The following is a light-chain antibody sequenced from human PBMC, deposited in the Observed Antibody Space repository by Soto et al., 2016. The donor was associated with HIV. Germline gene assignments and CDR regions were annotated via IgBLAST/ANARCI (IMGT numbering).Light chain of an antibody. J-gene: IGKJ5*01. Sequence: DIQMTQSPSTLSASVGDRVTITCRASQSINSWLAWYQQKPGKPPKLLIYDVSSLESGVPSRFTGSASGTDFTLTILSLQPEDFATYYCQQFNNYPHAITFGQGTRLDIK. CDR1: QSINSW. CDR3: QQFNNYPHAIT. V-gene: IGKV1-5*01. CDR2: DVS.